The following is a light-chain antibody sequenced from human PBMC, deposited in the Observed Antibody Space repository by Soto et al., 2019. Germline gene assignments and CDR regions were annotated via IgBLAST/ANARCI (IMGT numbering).Light chain of an antibody. CDR2: GAS. Sequence: EIVLTQSPGTLSLSPGERATLSCRASQSVSSSYLAWYQQKPGQAPRPLIYGASSRAIGIPDRFSGSGSGTAFTPTISRREPEDFEVYYGQQYGSSPGTFGKGTKVEIK. CDR1: QSVSSSY. J-gene: IGKJ1*01. V-gene: IGKV3-20*01. CDR3: QQYGSSPGT.